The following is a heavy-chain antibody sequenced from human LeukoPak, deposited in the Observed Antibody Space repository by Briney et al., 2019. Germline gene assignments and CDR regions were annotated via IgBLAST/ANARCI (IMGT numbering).Heavy chain of an antibody. J-gene: IGHJ4*02. Sequence: SETLSLTCTVSGGSISSYYWSWIRQPAGKGLEWIGRIYTSGSTNQNPSLKSRVTMSVDTSRKQFSLKLSSVTAADTAVYYCARGLGYYDGSGSFDYWGQGTLVTVSS. D-gene: IGHD3-10*01. CDR1: GGSISSYY. CDR2: IYTSGST. V-gene: IGHV4-4*07. CDR3: ARGLGYYDGSGSFDY.